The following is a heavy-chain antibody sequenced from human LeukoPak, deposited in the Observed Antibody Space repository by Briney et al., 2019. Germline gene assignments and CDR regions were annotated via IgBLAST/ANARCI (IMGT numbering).Heavy chain of an antibody. CDR3: AREDSSSSGGYYYGMDV. Sequence: GGSLRLSCAASGFTFSDCYMSWIRQAPGKGLEWVSYISSSGSTIYYADSVKGRFTISRDNAKNSLYLQMNSLRAEDTAVYYCAREDSSSSGGYYYGMDVWGQGTTVTVSS. V-gene: IGHV3-11*01. CDR2: ISSSGSTI. D-gene: IGHD6-6*01. J-gene: IGHJ6*02. CDR1: GFTFSDCY.